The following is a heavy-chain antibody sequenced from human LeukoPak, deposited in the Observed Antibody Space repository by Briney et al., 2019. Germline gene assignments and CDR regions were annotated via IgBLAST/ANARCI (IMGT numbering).Heavy chain of an antibody. Sequence: PSETLSPTCTVSGDSISNSRHHWGWIRQPPGKGLEWTANVYFSGSTYYNPSLKSRVTISVDTSRNQFSLKLSSVTAADTAVYYCARSPAYCGGDCPTGGAFDIWGQGTMVTVSS. CDR3: ARSPAYCGGDCPTGGAFDI. V-gene: IGHV4-39*01. J-gene: IGHJ3*02. CDR1: GDSISNSRHH. CDR2: VYFSGST. D-gene: IGHD2-21*02.